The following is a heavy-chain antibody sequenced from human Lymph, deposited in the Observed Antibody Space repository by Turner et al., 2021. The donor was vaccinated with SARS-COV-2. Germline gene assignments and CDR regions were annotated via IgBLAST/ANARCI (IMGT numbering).Heavy chain of an antibody. D-gene: IGHD3-16*01. V-gene: IGHV3-23*01. Sequence: EVQLLESGGGLVQPGGSLRLSCAASGFTFNNYAMSWVRQAPGKGLEWVSTISGSGGSTYYADSVKGRFSISRDNSKNTLYLQMNSLRAEDTAVYYCANLYPTVSWEFPYGMDVWGQGTTVTVSS. CDR3: ANLYPTVSWEFPYGMDV. J-gene: IGHJ6*02. CDR1: GFTFNNYA. CDR2: ISGSGGST.